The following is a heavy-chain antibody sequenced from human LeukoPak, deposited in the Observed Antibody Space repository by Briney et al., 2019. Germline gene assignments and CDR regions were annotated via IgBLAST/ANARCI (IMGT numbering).Heavy chain of an antibody. CDR1: GFTFSSYV. CDR2: ISPVGKTD. V-gene: IGHV3-30*18. Sequence: GGSLRHSCVASGFTFSSYVMHWVRQAPGKGLEWVAVISPVGKTDIYADSVRGRFTISRDNSKGTHYLQMNSLRSEDTAVYFCAKAQPTLIARSFDCWGQGALVTVSS. D-gene: IGHD2-21*01. J-gene: IGHJ4*02. CDR3: AKAQPTLIARSFDC.